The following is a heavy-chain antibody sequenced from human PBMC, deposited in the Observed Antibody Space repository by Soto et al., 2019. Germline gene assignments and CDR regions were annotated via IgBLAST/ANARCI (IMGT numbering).Heavy chain of an antibody. CDR2: INAGNGNT. Sequence: QVQLVQSGAEVKKPGASVKVSCKASGYTFTSYAIHWVRQAPGQRLEWMGWINAGNGNTKYSQKFQDRVTITRDTSASTAYMELSSLRSEDTAVYYCARDLGGWPDYWGQGTLVTVAS. D-gene: IGHD6-19*01. CDR1: GYTFTSYA. CDR3: ARDLGGWPDY. J-gene: IGHJ4*02. V-gene: IGHV1-3*01.